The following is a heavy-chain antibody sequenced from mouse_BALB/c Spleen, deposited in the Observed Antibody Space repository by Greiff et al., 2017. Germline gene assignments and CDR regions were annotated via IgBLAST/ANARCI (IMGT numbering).Heavy chain of an antibody. J-gene: IGHJ4*01. D-gene: IGHD1-1*01. Sequence: VKLMESGPGLVAPSQSLSITCTVSGFSLTGYGVNWVRQPPGKGLEWLGMIWGDGSTDYNSALKSRLSISKDNSKSQVFLKMNSLQTDDTARYYCARNYGSSYVDYAMDYWGQGTSVTVSS. CDR2: IWGDGST. CDR1: GFSLTGYG. V-gene: IGHV2-6-7*01. CDR3: ARNYGSSYVDYAMDY.